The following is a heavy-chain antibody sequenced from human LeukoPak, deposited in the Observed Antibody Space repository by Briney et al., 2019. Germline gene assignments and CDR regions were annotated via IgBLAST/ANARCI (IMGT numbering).Heavy chain of an antibody. CDR3: ARGLFPSWFDY. CDR2: INHSGST. V-gene: IGHV4-34*01. CDR1: GGSFSGYY. J-gene: IGHJ5*01. Sequence: PSETLSLTCAVYGGSFSGYYWSWIRQPPGKGLEWIGEINHSGSTNYNPSLKSRVTISVDTSKNQFSLKLSSVTAADTAVYYCARGLFPSWFDYWGQATLVTVSS.